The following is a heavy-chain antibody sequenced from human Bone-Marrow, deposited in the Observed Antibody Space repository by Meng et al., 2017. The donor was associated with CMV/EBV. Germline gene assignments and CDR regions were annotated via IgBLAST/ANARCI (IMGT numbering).Heavy chain of an antibody. Sequence: SETLSLTCAVYGGSFSGYYWGWIRQPPGKGLEWIGSIYYSGSTYYNPSLKSRVTISVDTSKNQFSLKLSSVTAADTAVYYCARGAANYDFWSGYYSGSYYFDYWGQGTLVTVSS. J-gene: IGHJ4*02. D-gene: IGHD3-3*01. CDR2: IYYSGST. CDR1: GGSFSGYY. V-gene: IGHV4-34*01. CDR3: ARGAANYDFWSGYYSGSYYFDY.